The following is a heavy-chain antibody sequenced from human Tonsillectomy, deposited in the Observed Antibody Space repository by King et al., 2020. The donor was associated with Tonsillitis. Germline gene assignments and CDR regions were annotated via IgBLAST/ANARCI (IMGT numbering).Heavy chain of an antibody. CDR1: GLTFSDYY. J-gene: IGHJ4*02. Sequence: VQLVESGGGLVKPGGSLRLSCAVPGLTFSDYYMSWIRQAPGKGLEWVSYISGSGRTIYYVDPVKGRFTISRDNAKNSLYLQMNSLRAEDTAVYYCARDAPGDHYFDYWGQGTLVTVSS. D-gene: IGHD2-21*02. CDR2: ISGSGRTI. CDR3: ARDAPGDHYFDY. V-gene: IGHV3-11*01.